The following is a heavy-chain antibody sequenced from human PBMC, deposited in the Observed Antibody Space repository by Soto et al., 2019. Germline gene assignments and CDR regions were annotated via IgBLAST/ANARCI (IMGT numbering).Heavy chain of an antibody. V-gene: IGHV3-48*01. Sequence: EVQLVESGGGLVQPGGSLRLSCAASGFTFSSYSMNWVRQAPGKGLEWVSYISSSSSTIYYADSVKGRFTISRDNAKNSLYLQMNSLRAEDTAVYYCARTDWPHIRWGQGTLVTVSS. CDR3: ARTDWPHIR. J-gene: IGHJ4*02. D-gene: IGHD2-21*01. CDR2: ISSSSSTI. CDR1: GFTFSSYS.